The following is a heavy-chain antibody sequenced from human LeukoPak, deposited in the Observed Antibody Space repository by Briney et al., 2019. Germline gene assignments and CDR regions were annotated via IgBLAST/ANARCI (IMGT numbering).Heavy chain of an antibody. CDR3: AKDGGLWVSAHWGDS. CDR1: GFSFSDSV. Sequence: PGGSLRLSCVASGFSFSDSVIHWVRQAPGKGLEWVSTITTSDGNTYYADSVKGRFTVSRDNSKNTLFLQMNSLRAEDTAVYYCAKDGGLWVSAHWGDSWGRGTLVTVSS. CDR2: ITTSDGNT. V-gene: IGHV3-23*01. D-gene: IGHD7-27*01. J-gene: IGHJ4*02.